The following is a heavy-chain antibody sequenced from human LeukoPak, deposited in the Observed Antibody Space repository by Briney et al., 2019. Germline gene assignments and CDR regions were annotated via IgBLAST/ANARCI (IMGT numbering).Heavy chain of an antibody. V-gene: IGHV1-69*13. D-gene: IGHD2-2*01. CDR1: GGTFSSYA. CDR2: IIPIFGTA. CDR3: ASGSDCSSTSCYRYYYYYYMDV. J-gene: IGHJ6*03. Sequence: SVKVSCKASGGTFSSYAISRVRQAPGQGLEWMGGIIPIFGTANYAQKFQGRVTITADESTSTAYMELSSLRSEDTAVYYCASGSDCSSTSCYRYYYYYYMDVWGKGTTVTVSS.